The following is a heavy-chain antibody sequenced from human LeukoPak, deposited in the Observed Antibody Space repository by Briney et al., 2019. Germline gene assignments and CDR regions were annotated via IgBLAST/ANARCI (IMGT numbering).Heavy chain of an antibody. CDR1: GFTFSSYA. J-gene: IGHJ3*02. V-gene: IGHV3-30-3*01. CDR2: ISYDGSNK. Sequence: PGRSLRLSCAASGFTFSSYAMHWVRQAPGKGLEWVAVISYDGSNKYHADSVKGRFTISRDNSKNTLYLQMNSLRAEDTAVYYCARDNDYGDYPDAFDIWGQGTMVTVSS. CDR3: ARDNDYGDYPDAFDI. D-gene: IGHD4-17*01.